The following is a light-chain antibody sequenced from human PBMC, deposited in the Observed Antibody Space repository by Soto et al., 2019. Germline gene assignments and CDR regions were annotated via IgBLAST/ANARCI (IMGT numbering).Light chain of an antibody. CDR3: CSYAGSDTYV. Sequence: QSVLTQPRSVSGSPGQSVTISCTGTSSDVGGYNYVSWYQQHPGKAPKLIIYDVNRRPSGVPDRFSGSKSGNTASLTISGLQAEDEADYYCCSYAGSDTYVFGTGTKVTVL. CDR2: DVN. V-gene: IGLV2-11*01. J-gene: IGLJ1*01. CDR1: SSDVGGYNY.